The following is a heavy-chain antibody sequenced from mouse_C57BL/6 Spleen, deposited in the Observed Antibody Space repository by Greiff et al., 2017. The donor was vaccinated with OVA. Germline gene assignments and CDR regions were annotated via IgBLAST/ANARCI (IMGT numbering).Heavy chain of an antibody. CDR1: GYAFSSSW. D-gene: IGHD2-5*01. CDR3: ARYSNFYFDY. CDR2: IYPGDGDT. V-gene: IGHV1-82*01. J-gene: IGHJ2*01. Sequence: QVQLQQSGPELVKPGASVKISCKASGYAFSSSWMNWVKQRPGKGLEWIGRIYPGDGDTNYNGKFKGKATLTADKSSSTAYMQLSSLTSEDSAVYFCARYSNFYFDYWGQGTTLTVSS.